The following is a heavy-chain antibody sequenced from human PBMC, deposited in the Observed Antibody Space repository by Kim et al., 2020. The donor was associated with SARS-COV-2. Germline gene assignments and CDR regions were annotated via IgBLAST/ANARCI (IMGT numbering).Heavy chain of an antibody. CDR3: ARLRGYYDSSGYYGYYFDY. CDR2: INHSGST. Sequence: SETLSLTCAVYGGSFSGYYWSWIRQPPGKGLEWIGEINHSGSTNYNPSLKSRVTISVDTSKNQFSLKLSSVTAADTAVYYCARLRGYYDSSGYYGYYFDYWGQGTLVTVSS. V-gene: IGHV4-34*01. J-gene: IGHJ4*02. CDR1: GGSFSGYY. D-gene: IGHD3-22*01.